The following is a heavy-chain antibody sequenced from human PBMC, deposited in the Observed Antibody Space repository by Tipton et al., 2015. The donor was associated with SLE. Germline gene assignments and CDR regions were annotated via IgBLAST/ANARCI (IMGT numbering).Heavy chain of an antibody. V-gene: IGHV4-61*02. CDR3: ARSFDAFYI. CDR1: GGSISSGSYY. Sequence: TLSLTCTVSGGSISSGSYYWSWIRQPAGKGLEWIGRIYTSGSTNYNPSLKSRVTIPVDTSKNQFSLKLSSVTAADTAVYYCARSFDAFYIWGQGTMVTVSS. CDR2: IYTSGST. J-gene: IGHJ3*02.